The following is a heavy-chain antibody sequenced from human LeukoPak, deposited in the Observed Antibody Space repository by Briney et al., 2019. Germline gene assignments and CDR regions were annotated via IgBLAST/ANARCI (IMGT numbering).Heavy chain of an antibody. CDR1: GFPLSTFW. CDR2: IKQDAREK. J-gene: IGHJ4*02. Sequence: GGSLRLSCAASGFPLSTFWMPWVRQAPGKGLEWVATIKQDAREKYYVDSVKGRFTISRDNAKNSLFLQMNSLRAEDTAVYYCTRGIDGYCSGSSCYSGYWGQGTLVTVSS. V-gene: IGHV3-7*01. CDR3: TRGIDGYCSGSSCYSGY. D-gene: IGHD2-2*03.